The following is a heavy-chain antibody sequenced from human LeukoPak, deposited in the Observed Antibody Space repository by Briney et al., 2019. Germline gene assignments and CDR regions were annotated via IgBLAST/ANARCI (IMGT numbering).Heavy chain of an antibody. Sequence: ASVKVSCKASGYTFTRYYMHWVRQAPGQGLEWMGWINPNSGGTNYAQKFQGRVTMTRDTSISTAYMELSRLRSDDTAVYYCARDSSGYYKFDYWGQGTLVTVSS. D-gene: IGHD3-22*01. CDR1: GYTFTRYY. CDR3: ARDSSGYYKFDY. V-gene: IGHV1-2*02. J-gene: IGHJ4*02. CDR2: INPNSGGT.